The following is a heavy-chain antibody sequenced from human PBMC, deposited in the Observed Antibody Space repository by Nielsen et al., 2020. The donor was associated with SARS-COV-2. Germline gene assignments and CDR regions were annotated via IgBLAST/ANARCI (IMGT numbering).Heavy chain of an antibody. D-gene: IGHD6-19*01. V-gene: IGHV3-30*18. CDR2: ISFDGTNK. CDR3: AKGWAGYNSGYDY. CDR1: GFTFSTYG. Sequence: GESLKISCAASGFTFSTYGIHWVRQAPGRGLEWVAVISFDGTNKFYADSVKGRFTLSRDNSKNTLYLQMNSLRAADTAVYYCAKGWAGYNSGYDYWGQGTLVTVSS. J-gene: IGHJ4*02.